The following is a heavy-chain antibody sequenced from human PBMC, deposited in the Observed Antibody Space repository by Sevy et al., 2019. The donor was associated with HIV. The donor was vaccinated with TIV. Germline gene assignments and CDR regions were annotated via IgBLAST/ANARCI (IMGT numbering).Heavy chain of an antibody. D-gene: IGHD3-22*01. Sequence: ASVKVSCKVSGYTLTKLSMHWVRQAPGKGLEWMGTFDPEDGKTIYAQKFQCRVTMTEDTSIDTAYMELSSLRSEDTAVFYCAITKDYYDNSGYPFDYWGQGTLVTVSS. J-gene: IGHJ4*02. V-gene: IGHV1-24*01. CDR1: GYTLTKLS. CDR3: AITKDYYDNSGYPFDY. CDR2: FDPEDGKT.